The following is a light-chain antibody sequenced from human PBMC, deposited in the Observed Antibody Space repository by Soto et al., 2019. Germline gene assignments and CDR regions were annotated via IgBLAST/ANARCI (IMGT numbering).Light chain of an antibody. CDR2: EVD. V-gene: IGLV2-18*01. J-gene: IGLJ1*01. Sequence: QSALTQPPSVSGSPGQSVTISCTGSSSDIGRYNRVSWYQQSPDTAPKLMISEVDNRPSGVPDRFYGSKSDNTASLTISGLQAEDEADYYCGLFTSSSTFVFGTGTKLTVL. CDR3: GLFTSSSTFV. CDR1: SSDIGRYNR.